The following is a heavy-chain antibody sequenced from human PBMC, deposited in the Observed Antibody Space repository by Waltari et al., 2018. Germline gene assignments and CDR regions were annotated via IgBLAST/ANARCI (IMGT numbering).Heavy chain of an antibody. CDR2: INSDGSST. J-gene: IGHJ6*02. Sequence: EVQLVESGGGLVQAGGSLRLSCSASGFTFSSYWIHWVRQAPGKGLVWVSRINSDGSSTSYADSVKGRFTISRDNAKNTLYLQMNSLRAEDTAVYYCARDMVVAATYYYYYGMDVWGQGTTVTVSS. CDR1: GFTFSSYW. CDR3: ARDMVVAATYYYYYGMDV. V-gene: IGHV3-74*01. D-gene: IGHD2-15*01.